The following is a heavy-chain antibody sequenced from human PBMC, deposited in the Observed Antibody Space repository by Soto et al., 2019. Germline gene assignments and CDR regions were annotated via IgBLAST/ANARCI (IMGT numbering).Heavy chain of an antibody. D-gene: IGHD3-10*01. Sequence: GESLKISCKGSGYSFTSYWISWVRQMPGKGLEWMGRIDPSDSYTNYSPSFQGHVTISADKSISTAYLQWSSLKASDTAMYYCAIAMVRGVTPDPPYYYYGMDVWGQRTTVTVSS. CDR2: IDPSDSYT. CDR1: GYSFTSYW. CDR3: AIAMVRGVTPDPPYYYYGMDV. J-gene: IGHJ6*02. V-gene: IGHV5-10-1*01.